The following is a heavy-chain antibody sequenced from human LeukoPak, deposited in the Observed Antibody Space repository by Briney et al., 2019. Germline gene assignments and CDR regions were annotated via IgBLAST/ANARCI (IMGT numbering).Heavy chain of an antibody. CDR3: ARDSSPYCGGDCYGNWFDP. D-gene: IGHD2-21*02. CDR2: IYYSGST. Sequence: SETLSLTCAVSGGSISSGDYYWSWIRQPPGKGLEWIGYIYYSGSTYYNPSLKSRVTISVGTSKNQFSLKLSSVTAADTAVYYCARDSSPYCGGDCYGNWFDPWGQGTLVTVSS. J-gene: IGHJ5*02. V-gene: IGHV4-30-4*01. CDR1: GGSISSGDYY.